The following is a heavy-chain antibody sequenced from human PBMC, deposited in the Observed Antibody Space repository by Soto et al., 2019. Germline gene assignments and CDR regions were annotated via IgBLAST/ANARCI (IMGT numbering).Heavy chain of an antibody. V-gene: IGHV3-23*01. D-gene: IGHD2-2*03. CDR1: GFTFSDFA. J-gene: IGHJ4*02. Sequence: EVQVLESGAGVVQPGGSLRLSCAATGFTFSDFAMSWVRQAPGKGLEWVSRIYGGGNGPHYADSVKGRVTISRDISKNTLYLQMNSLRAEDTAVYYCAKMEGMDPWAYSFDYWGQGTLVTVSS. CDR3: AKMEGMDPWAYSFDY. CDR2: IYGGGNGP.